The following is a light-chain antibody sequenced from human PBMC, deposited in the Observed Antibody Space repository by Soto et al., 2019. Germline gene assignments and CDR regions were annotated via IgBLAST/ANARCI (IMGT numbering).Light chain of an antibody. J-gene: IGKJ4*01. CDR1: QDISSY. Sequence: IQGTESPSSLYASVGDRVTITCRASQDISSYLAWYQQKPGKAPTLLIYAASTLQSGVPSRFSGSGSGTDFTLTISSLQPEDFATYYCQQLESYPSTFGGGTKV. CDR3: QQLESYPST. V-gene: IGKV1-9*01. CDR2: AAS.